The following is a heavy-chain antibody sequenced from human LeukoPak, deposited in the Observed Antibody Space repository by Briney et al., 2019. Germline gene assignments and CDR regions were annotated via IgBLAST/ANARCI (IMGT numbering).Heavy chain of an antibody. J-gene: IGHJ4*02. Sequence: ASVKVSCKASGYTFTGYYMHWVRQAPGQGLEWMGWINPNSGGTNYAQKFQGRVTMTRDTSISTAYMELSRLRSDDTAVYYCARGRVAIFGVAGAAFDYWGQGTLVTVSS. CDR1: GYTFTGYY. CDR3: ARGRVAIFGVAGAAFDY. CDR2: INPNSGGT. V-gene: IGHV1-2*02. D-gene: IGHD3-3*01.